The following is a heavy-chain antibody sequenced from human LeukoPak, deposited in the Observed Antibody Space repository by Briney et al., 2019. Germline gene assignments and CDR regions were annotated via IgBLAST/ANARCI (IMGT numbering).Heavy chain of an antibody. J-gene: IGHJ3*02. Sequence: SETLSLTCTVSGVSISSYYWRWLRQPPGKGREGRGYIYYSGTTNYTPSLKSRVTISVDTSKNHFSLKLSSVTAADTAVYYCARHRDTAMATNDAFDIWGQGTMVTVSS. D-gene: IGHD5-18*01. CDR3: ARHRDTAMATNDAFDI. CDR1: GVSISSYY. V-gene: IGHV4-59*08. CDR2: IYYSGTT.